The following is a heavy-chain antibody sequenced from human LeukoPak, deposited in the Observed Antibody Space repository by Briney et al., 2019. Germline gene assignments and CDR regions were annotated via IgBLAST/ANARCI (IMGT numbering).Heavy chain of an antibody. CDR1: GFTFSSYE. Sequence: GGSLRLSCAASGFTFSSYEMNWVRQAPGKGLEWVSYISSSGSTIYYADSVKGRFTISRDNSKNTLYLQMNSLRAEDTAVYYCARDFRSAASHYYYMDVWGKGTTVTVSS. V-gene: IGHV3-48*03. CDR3: ARDFRSAASHYYYMDV. CDR2: ISSSGSTI. D-gene: IGHD6-6*01. J-gene: IGHJ6*03.